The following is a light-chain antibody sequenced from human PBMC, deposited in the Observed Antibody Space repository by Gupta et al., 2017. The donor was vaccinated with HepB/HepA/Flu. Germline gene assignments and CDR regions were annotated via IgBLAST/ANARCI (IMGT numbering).Light chain of an antibody. CDR2: SDD. CDR3: SESGDSLNGRVV. Sequence: SLLTQPPSASGTPGHRVSISCSGSSSNIVSNIVHWYQRLPGAAPKLIIYSDDQRRSAVPPRFSCATSCASVSPVTSSLQYEEDADEYCSESGDSLNGRVVFGSGTTLTVL. J-gene: IGLJ2*01. V-gene: IGLV1-44*01. CDR1: SSNIVSNI.